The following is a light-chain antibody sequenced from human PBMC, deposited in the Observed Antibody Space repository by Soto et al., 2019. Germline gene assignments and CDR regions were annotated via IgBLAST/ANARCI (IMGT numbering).Light chain of an antibody. V-gene: IGKV3-20*01. CDR3: QQYGSSPLT. J-gene: IGKJ4*01. Sequence: EMVLTQSPGTLSLSPGERATLSCRASQSVSSDYLAWYQQKPGQTPKVLIYHASSRATGIPDRFSGSGSGTDFTLTISRLEPEDFAVYYCQQYGSSPLTFGGGTKVEIK. CDR2: HAS. CDR1: QSVSSDY.